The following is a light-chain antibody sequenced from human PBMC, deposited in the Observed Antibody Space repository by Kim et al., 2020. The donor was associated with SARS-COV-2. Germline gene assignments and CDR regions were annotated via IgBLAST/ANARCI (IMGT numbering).Light chain of an antibody. CDR3: ADWDDSPVV. J-gene: IGLJ2*01. CDR2: SNN. CDR1: SSNIGSNT. V-gene: IGLV1-44*01. Sequence: QSVLTQPPSASGTPGQRVTISCSGSSSNIGSNTVVWYQQLPGTAPKLLIYSNNQRPSGVPYRFSGSKSGTSASLAISGLQSEEEADYYCADWDDSPVVFGGGTQLTVL.